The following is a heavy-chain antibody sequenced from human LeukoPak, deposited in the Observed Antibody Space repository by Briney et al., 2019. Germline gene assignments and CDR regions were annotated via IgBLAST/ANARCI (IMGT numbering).Heavy chain of an antibody. CDR3: ARGSGYYLTYGMDV. V-gene: IGHV1-18*01. CDR2: ISAYNGNT. Sequence: ASVKLSCKASGYTFTSYGISWVRHAPGQGLEWMGWISAYNGNTNYAQKLQGRVTMTTDTSTSTAYMELRSLRSDDTAVYYCARGSGYYLTYGMDVWGEGTTVTVSS. CDR1: GYTFTSYG. D-gene: IGHD3-3*01. J-gene: IGHJ6*04.